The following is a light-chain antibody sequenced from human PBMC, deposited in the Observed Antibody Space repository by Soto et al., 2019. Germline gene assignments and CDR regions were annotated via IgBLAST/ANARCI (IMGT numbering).Light chain of an antibody. Sequence: DIQMTQSPSSLSASVGDRVTITCRASQSISSYLNWYQQKPGKAPKLLIYAASSLQSGVLSRFGGSGSGTAFTLTISSLQHEDFATYYCQQSYSTPSITFGQGTRLEIK. J-gene: IGKJ5*01. CDR3: QQSYSTPSIT. CDR1: QSISSY. CDR2: AAS. V-gene: IGKV1-39*01.